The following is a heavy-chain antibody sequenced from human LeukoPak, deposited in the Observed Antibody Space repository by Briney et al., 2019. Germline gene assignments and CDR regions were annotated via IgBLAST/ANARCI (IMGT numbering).Heavy chain of an antibody. CDR2: MWYDGSNK. CDR3: AREDTSLVIAY. D-gene: IGHD5-18*01. J-gene: IGHJ4*02. CDR1: GFTFRNYG. V-gene: IGHV3-33*01. Sequence: GGSLRLSCAASGFTFRNYGMHWVRQAPGKGLEWVAVMWYDGSNKYYTDSVKGRFTISRDNSKNTLYLQMNSLRAEDTAVYYCAREDTSLVIAYWGQGTLVTVSS.